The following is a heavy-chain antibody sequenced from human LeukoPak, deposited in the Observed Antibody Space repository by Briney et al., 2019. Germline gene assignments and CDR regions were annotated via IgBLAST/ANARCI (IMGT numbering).Heavy chain of an antibody. D-gene: IGHD3-10*01. CDR1: GGTFSSYT. V-gene: IGHV1-69*05. J-gene: IGHJ3*02. Sequence: GSSVKVSCKASGGTFSSYTISWVRQAPGQGLEWMGGIIPIFGTANYAQKFQGRVTITTDESTSTAYMELSSLRSEDTAVYYCARDLMVRGVIAADAFDIWGQGTMVTVSS. CDR3: ARDLMVRGVIAADAFDI. CDR2: IIPIFGTA.